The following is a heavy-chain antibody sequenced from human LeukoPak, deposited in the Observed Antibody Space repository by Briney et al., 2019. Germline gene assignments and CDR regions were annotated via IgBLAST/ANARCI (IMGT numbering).Heavy chain of an antibody. CDR2: IYHSGST. V-gene: IGHV4-30-2*01. CDR3: ARDRDTAMVDP. J-gene: IGHJ5*02. CDR1: GGSISSGGYY. Sequence: SQILSLTCTVSGGSISSGGYYWSSIRQPPGKGLEWIGYIYHSGSTYYNPSLKSRVTISVDRSKNQFSLKLSSVTAADTAVYYCARDRDTAMVDPWGQGTLVTVSS. D-gene: IGHD5-18*01.